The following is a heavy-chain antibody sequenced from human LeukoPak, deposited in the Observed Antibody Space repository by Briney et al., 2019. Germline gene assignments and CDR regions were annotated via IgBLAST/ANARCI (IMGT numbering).Heavy chain of an antibody. CDR3: ARGRGVRGVIINRYYYYYMDV. CDR2: INHSGST. CDR1: GGSFSGYY. V-gene: IGHV4-34*01. D-gene: IGHD3-10*01. Sequence: SETLSLTCAVYGGSFSGYYWSWIRQPPGKGLEWIGEINHSGSTNYNPSLKSRVTISVDTSKNQFSLKLSSVTAADTAVYYCARGRGVRGVIINRYYYYYMDVWGKGTTVTVSS. J-gene: IGHJ6*03.